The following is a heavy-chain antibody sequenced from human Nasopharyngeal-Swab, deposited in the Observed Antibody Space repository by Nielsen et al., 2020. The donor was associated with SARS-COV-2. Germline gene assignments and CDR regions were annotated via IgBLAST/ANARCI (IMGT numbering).Heavy chain of an antibody. Sequence: ASVKVSCKASGYTFTNYGISWVRQAPGEGLEWMGWSSVYNGNTNYGQRVQGRVTMTTDTSTNTAYMELRSLRSDDTAVYYCARVTWQLVGYYYYGMDVWGQGTTVTVSS. CDR3: ARVTWQLVGYYYYGMDV. V-gene: IGHV1-18*01. D-gene: IGHD1-26*01. J-gene: IGHJ6*02. CDR2: SSVYNGNT. CDR1: GYTFTNYG.